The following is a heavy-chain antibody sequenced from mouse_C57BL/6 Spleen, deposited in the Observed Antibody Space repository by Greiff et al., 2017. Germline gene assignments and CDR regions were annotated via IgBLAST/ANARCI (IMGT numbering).Heavy chain of an antibody. CDR1: GFTFSSYG. Sequence: EVQVVESGGDLVKPGGSLKLSCAASGFTFSSYGMSWVRQTPDKRLEWVATISSGGSYTYYPDSVKGRFTISRYNAKNTLYLQMSSLKSEDTAMYYCARLYDGYYYFDDWGQGTTLTVSS. CDR3: ARLYDGYYYFDD. D-gene: IGHD2-3*01. J-gene: IGHJ2*01. V-gene: IGHV5-6*01. CDR2: ISSGGSYT.